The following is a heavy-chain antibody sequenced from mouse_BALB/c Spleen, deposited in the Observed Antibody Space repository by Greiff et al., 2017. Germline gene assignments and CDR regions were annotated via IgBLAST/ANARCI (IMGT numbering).Heavy chain of an antibody. J-gene: IGHJ3*01. CDR1: GFTFSSYT. CDR2: ISNGGGST. D-gene: IGHD4-1*02. V-gene: IGHV5-12-2*01. Sequence: EVKLVESGGGLVQPGGSLKLSCAASGFTFSSYTMSWVRQTPEKRLEWVAYISNGGGSTYYPDTVKGRFTISRDNAKNTLYLQMSSLKSEDTAMYYCARHGHSSTGTPFAYWGQGTLVTVSA. CDR3: ARHGHSSTGTPFAY.